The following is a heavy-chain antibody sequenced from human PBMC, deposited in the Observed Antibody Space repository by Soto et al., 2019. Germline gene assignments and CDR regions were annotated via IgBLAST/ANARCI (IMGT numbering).Heavy chain of an antibody. Sequence: QVQLVESGGGVVQPGRSLRLSCAASGFTFSSYGMHWVRQAPGKGLEWVAVISYDGSNKYYADSVKGRFTISRDNSKNTLYLQMNSLRAEDTAVYYCANGPINYPPKRYWGQGTLVTVSS. CDR1: GFTFSSYG. J-gene: IGHJ4*02. CDR3: ANGPINYPPKRY. D-gene: IGHD1-7*01. CDR2: ISYDGSNK. V-gene: IGHV3-30*18.